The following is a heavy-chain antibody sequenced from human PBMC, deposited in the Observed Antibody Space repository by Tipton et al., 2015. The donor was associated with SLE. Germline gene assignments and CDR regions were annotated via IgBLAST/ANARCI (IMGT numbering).Heavy chain of an antibody. CDR3: ARDVGPGWFDP. Sequence: TLSLTCTVSGGSISSYYWSWIRQSPGKGLEWIGNIYYSGSTNYNPSLKSRVTISVDTSKNQFSLKLSAVTAADPAVYYCARDVGPGWFDPWGQGTPVTVSS. CDR1: GGSISSYY. J-gene: IGHJ5*02. V-gene: IGHV4-59*01. CDR2: IYYSGST. D-gene: IGHD1-26*01.